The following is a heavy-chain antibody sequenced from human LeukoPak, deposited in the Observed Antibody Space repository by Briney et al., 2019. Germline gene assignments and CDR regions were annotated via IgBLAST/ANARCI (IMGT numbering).Heavy chain of an antibody. Sequence: SETLSLTCTVSGGSFTTGPYYWSWIRRPPGKGLEWIATIYHTGGSYYNSSLKGRATISVDTSKSQFSLKLSSVTAADTALYYCARALVVAATVDYWGQGTLVTVSS. D-gene: IGHD2-15*01. CDR3: ARALVVAATVDY. J-gene: IGHJ4*02. CDR1: GGSFTTGPYY. CDR2: IYHTGGS. V-gene: IGHV4-39*01.